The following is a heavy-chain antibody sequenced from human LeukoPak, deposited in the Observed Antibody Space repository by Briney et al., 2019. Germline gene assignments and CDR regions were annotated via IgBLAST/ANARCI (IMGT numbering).Heavy chain of an antibody. CDR3: ARLQLWQIDY. CDR1: GFTVSSNH. V-gene: IGHV3-53*04. D-gene: IGHD5-18*01. Sequence: GGSLRLSCAASGFTVSSNHMNWVRQAPGKGLEWVSVIYGGGSTYYAASVKGRFTISRHSSKITLYLQMNSLRAEDTAVYYCARLQLWQIDYWGQGTLVTVSS. CDR2: IYGGGST. J-gene: IGHJ4*02.